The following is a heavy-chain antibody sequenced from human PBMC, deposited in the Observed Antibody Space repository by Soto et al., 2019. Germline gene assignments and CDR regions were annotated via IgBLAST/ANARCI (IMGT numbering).Heavy chain of an antibody. V-gene: IGHV3-21*01. CDR3: ARDAVPAAGEGYWFDP. Sequence: ESGGGLVKPGGSLRLSCAASGFTFSSYSMNWVRQAPGKGLEWVSSISSSSSYIYYADSVKGRFTISRDNAKNSLYLQMNSLRAEDTAVYYCARDAVPAAGEGYWFDPWGQGTLVTVSS. D-gene: IGHD2-2*01. CDR1: GFTFSSYS. CDR2: ISSSSSYI. J-gene: IGHJ5*02.